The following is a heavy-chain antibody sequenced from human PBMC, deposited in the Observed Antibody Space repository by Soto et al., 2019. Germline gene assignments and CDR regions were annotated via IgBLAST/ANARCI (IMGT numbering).Heavy chain of an antibody. CDR3: AKVGAGQYYYYGMDV. J-gene: IGHJ6*02. V-gene: IGHV3-23*01. Sequence: GGSLRLSCAASGFTFSSYAMSWVRQAPGKGLEWVSAISGSGGSTYYADSVKGRFTISRDNSKNTLYLQMNSLRAEDTAVYYCAKVGAGQYYYYGMDVWGQGTTVTVSS. CDR2: ISGSGGST. D-gene: IGHD6-13*01. CDR1: GFTFSSYA.